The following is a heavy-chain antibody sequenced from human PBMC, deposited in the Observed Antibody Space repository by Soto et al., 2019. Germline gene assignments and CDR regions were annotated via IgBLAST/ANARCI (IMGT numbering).Heavy chain of an antibody. Sequence: EVQLVESGGGLVPPGGSLGLSCAASGFTFSSYWMHWVRQAPGKGLVWVSRINSDGSSTSYADSVKDRFTVSRDNARNTLYLQMNSRRAEDTAVYYCARGAVTTVDYWGEGSLVTVSS. CDR2: INSDGSST. D-gene: IGHD4-17*01. CDR1: GFTFSSYW. J-gene: IGHJ4*02. V-gene: IGHV3-74*01. CDR3: ARGAVTTVDY.